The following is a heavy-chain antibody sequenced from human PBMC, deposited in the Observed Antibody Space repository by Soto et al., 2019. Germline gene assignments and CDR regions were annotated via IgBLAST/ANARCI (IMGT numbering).Heavy chain of an antibody. CDR2: IKSVPDGGTT. CDR1: GFTFSNDW. V-gene: IGHV3-15*01. D-gene: IGHD6-25*01. J-gene: IGHJ4*02. Sequence: PGGSLRLSCAASGFTFSNDWMNWVRQAPGKGLEWVARIKSVPDGGTTDYAAPVEGRFFISRDDSKSTLFLQMNSLKTEDTAIYYCMTHAVIYSRGHWGQGTLVTVSS. CDR3: MTHAVIYSRGH.